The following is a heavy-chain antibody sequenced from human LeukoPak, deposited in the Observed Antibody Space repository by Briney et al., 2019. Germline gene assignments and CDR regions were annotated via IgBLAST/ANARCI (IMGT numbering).Heavy chain of an antibody. V-gene: IGHV4-59*01. CDR1: GGSISSYY. J-gene: IGHJ5*02. D-gene: IGHD6-19*01. CDR2: IYYSGST. CDR3: ARAASSGWYVGDEYNWFDP. Sequence: SETLSLTCTVSGGSISSYYWSWIRQPPGKGLEWIGYIYYSGSTNYNPSLKSRVTISVDTSKNQFSLKLSSVTAADTAVYYCARAASSGWYVGDEYNWFDPWGQGTLVTVSS.